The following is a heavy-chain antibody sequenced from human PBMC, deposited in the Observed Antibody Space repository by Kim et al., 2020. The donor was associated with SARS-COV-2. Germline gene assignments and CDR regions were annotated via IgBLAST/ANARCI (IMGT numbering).Heavy chain of an antibody. Sequence: GGSLRLSCVASGFTFTSRALSWVRQAPGGGLEWVASINNRGNPYYADSVMGRFTVSRDISKSTLYLQMDSLRTDETAVYYCAKDHPSDGWPAFDSWGQGTLVSVSS. V-gene: IGHV3-23*01. CDR3: AKDHPSDGWPAFDS. J-gene: IGHJ5*01. D-gene: IGHD6-19*01. CDR1: GFTFTSRA. CDR2: INNRGNP.